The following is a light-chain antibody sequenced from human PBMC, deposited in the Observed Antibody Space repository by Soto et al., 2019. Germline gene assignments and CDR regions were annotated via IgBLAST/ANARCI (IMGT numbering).Light chain of an antibody. CDR3: QTYDSSLSGVV. Sequence: QSALTQPPSVSGAPGQRVTISCTGSSSNIGAGYDVHWYQQFPGTAPKLLIYVNTNRPSGVPDRFSGSKSGTSASLAITGLQAEDEADYYCQTYDSSLSGVVFGEGTKLTVL. V-gene: IGLV1-40*01. J-gene: IGLJ2*01. CDR1: SSNIGAGYD. CDR2: VNT.